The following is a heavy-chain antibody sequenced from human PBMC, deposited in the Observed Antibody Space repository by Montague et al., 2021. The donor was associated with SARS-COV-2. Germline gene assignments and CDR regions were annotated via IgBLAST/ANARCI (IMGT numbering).Heavy chain of an antibody. CDR2: LYYSGTT. V-gene: IGHV4-39*07. CDR3: ASTDVVVGTMMMPFDY. D-gene: IGHD1/OR15-1a*01. Sequence: SETLSLTCTVSGSSIISSSYYWGWIRQPPGKALEWIGTLYYSGTTYYNSSLKSRVTISVDKSKNQFSLRLSSVTAADTAVYYCASTDVVVGTMMMPFDYWGQGTLVTVSS. CDR1: GSSIISSSYY. J-gene: IGHJ4*02.